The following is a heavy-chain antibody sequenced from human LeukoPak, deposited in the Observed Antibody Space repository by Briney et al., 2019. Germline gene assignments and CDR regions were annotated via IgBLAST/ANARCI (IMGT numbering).Heavy chain of an antibody. CDR2: ISGSGGDT. CDR1: GFTFDDYA. Sequence: PGGSLRLSCAASGFTFDDYAMHWVRQAPGKGREWVSGISGSGGDTYFADSVKGRFTISRDDSKNRLHLQMNSLRAEDTAVYYCAKDLLSGYYYVSSAFDIWGQGTMVTVSS. J-gene: IGHJ3*02. D-gene: IGHD3-22*01. V-gene: IGHV3-23*01. CDR3: AKDLLSGYYYVSSAFDI.